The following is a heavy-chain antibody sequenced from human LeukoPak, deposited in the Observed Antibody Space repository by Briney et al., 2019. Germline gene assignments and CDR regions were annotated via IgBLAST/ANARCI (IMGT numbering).Heavy chain of an antibody. J-gene: IGHJ3*02. CDR2: IYPGDSDT. CDR3: ARGSSGWYGAFDI. CDR1: GYSFTSYW. Sequence: GEALMISCKGSGYSFTSYWIGWERQMPGKDLEWMGIIYPGDSDTRYSPSFQGQVTISADKSISTAYLQWSSLKASDTAMYYCARGSSGWYGAFDIWGQGTMVTVSS. V-gene: IGHV5-51*01. D-gene: IGHD6-19*01.